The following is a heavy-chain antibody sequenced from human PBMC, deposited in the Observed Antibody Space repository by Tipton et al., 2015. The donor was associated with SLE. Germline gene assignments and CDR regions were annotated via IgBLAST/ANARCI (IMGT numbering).Heavy chain of an antibody. CDR3: AMRQSINY. CDR2: IYYSGST. V-gene: IGHV4-30-4*01. CDR1: GGSINSGDYY. Sequence: LRLSCTVSGGSINSGDYYWSWIRQPPGKGLEWIGYIYYSGSTYYNPSLKSRVTISVDMSKNQFSLKLSSVTAADTAVYYCAMRQSINYWGQGTLVTVSS. D-gene: IGHD3-9*01. J-gene: IGHJ4*02.